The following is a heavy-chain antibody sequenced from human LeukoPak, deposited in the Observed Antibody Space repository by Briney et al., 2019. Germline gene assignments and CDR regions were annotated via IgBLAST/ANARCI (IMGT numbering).Heavy chain of an antibody. CDR1: GGSISSYY. J-gene: IGHJ6*02. Sequence: PSETLSLTCTVSGGSISSYYWSWIRQPAGKGLEWIGRIYTSGSTNYNPSLKSRVTMSVDTSKNQFSLKLGSVTAADTAVYYCARDLYKSGWLVRGMDVWGQGTTVTVSS. V-gene: IGHV4-4*07. CDR3: ARDLYKSGWLVRGMDV. CDR2: IYTSGST. D-gene: IGHD6-19*01.